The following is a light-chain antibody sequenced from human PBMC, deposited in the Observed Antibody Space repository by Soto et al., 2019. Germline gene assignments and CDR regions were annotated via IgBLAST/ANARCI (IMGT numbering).Light chain of an antibody. J-gene: IGKJ5*01. Sequence: DIQLTQSPSFLSASVGDRVTITCRASQGVSSYLAWYQQKPGKAPKLLIYAASSLQSGVPLRFSGSGSGTSFTLTISSLQPEDSATYYCQQRLSFPITFGQGTRLEIK. CDR2: AAS. CDR1: QGVSSY. CDR3: QQRLSFPIT. V-gene: IGKV1-9*01.